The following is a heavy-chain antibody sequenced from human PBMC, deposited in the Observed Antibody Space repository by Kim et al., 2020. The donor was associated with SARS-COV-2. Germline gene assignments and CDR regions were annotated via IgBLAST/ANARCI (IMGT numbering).Heavy chain of an antibody. CDR3: LARWS. V-gene: IGHV3-53*01. CDR2: INSGGAT. D-gene: IGHD2-15*01. J-gene: IGHJ5*02. Sequence: INSGGATYYADSVQGRFTISRDRTKNTLDLHMNSLGVEDTAIYYCLARWSWGQGTLVTVSS.